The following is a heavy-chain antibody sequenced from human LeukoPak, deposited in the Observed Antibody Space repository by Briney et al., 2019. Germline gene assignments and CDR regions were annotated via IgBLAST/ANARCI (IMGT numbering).Heavy chain of an antibody. D-gene: IGHD3-10*01. CDR2: IKSKTDGGTT. CDR3: ATDRTGGSGSYYQTPGGNDY. CDR1: GFTFSNAW. V-gene: IGHV3-15*05. Sequence: GGSLRLSCAASGFTFSNAWMSWVRQAPGKGLEWVGRIKSKTDGGTTDYPAPVKGRFTISRDDSKNTVYLQMNSLKTEDTAVYYCATDRTGGSGSYYQTPGGNDYWGQGTLVTVSS. J-gene: IGHJ4*02.